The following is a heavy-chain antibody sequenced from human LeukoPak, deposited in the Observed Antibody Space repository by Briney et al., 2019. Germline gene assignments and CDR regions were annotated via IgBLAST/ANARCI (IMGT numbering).Heavy chain of an antibody. V-gene: IGHV3-72*01. D-gene: IGHD1-26*01. Sequence: PGGSLRLSCAASGFTFSDHYMDWVRQAPGKGLEWVGRIRNKANSYTTEYAASVKGRFTISRDDSKNSLYLQMNSLKTEDTAVYYCARDGVGAPWGERYSYFDYWGQGTLVTVSS. J-gene: IGHJ4*02. CDR3: ARDGVGAPWGERYSYFDY. CDR2: IRNKANSYTT. CDR1: GFTFSDHY.